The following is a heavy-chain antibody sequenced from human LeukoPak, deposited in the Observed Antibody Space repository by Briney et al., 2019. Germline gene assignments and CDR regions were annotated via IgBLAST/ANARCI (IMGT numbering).Heavy chain of an antibody. J-gene: IGHJ5*01. CDR2: ISTTT. D-gene: IGHD4-17*01. CDR1: GFTFSTYA. CDR3: AKPIGPRYGDYHNSCFDS. V-gene: IGHV3-23*01. Sequence: PGGSLRLSCAASGFTFSTYAMSWVRKFPPKGLDWSSAISTTTYYADFVEGRFTISRDNSKNTLYLQMNSLRAEDTAVYYCAKPIGPRYGDYHNSCFDSWGQGTLVTVSS.